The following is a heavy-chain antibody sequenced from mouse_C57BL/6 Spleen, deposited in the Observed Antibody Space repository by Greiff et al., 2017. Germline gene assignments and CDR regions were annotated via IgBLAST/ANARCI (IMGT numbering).Heavy chain of an antibody. CDR3: AREDGYDSFDY. V-gene: IGHV3-6*01. CDR1: GYSITSGYY. J-gene: IGHJ2*01. D-gene: IGHD2-2*01. CDR2: ISYDGSN. Sequence: ESGPGLVKPSQSLSLTCSVTGYSITSGYYWNWIRQFPGNKLEWMGYISYDGSNNYNPSLKNRISITRDTSKNQFFLKLNSVTTEDTATYYCAREDGYDSFDYWGQGTTLTVSS.